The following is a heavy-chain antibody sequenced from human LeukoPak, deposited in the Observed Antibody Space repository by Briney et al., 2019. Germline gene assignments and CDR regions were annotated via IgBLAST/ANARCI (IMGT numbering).Heavy chain of an antibody. J-gene: IGHJ2*01. V-gene: IGHV3-20*04. CDR1: GFTFDDYA. D-gene: IGHD2-15*01. CDR3: AKGKDTLNPYWYFDV. CDR2: ISWSGVST. Sequence: QTGGSLRLSCAASGFTFDDYAMSWVRQAPGKGLEWVSGISWSGVSTGYADSVKGRFTISRDNTKNSLFLQMNSLRAEDTAFYYCAKGKDTLNPYWYFDVWGRGTLVTVSS.